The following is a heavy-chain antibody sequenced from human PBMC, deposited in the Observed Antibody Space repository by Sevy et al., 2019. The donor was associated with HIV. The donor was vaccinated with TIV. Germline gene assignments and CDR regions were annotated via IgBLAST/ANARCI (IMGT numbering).Heavy chain of an antibody. Sequence: SETLSLTCAVSGGSISSNNWWNWVRQTPGKGLEWIGEIYHSGSTNRNPSLKSRVTISVDKSKNQFSLKLSSVTAADTAIYYCARGVGGYCSSTSCHVDYWGQGTLVTVSS. V-gene: IGHV4-4*02. CDR1: GGSISSNNW. J-gene: IGHJ4*02. CDR2: IYHSGST. D-gene: IGHD2-2*03. CDR3: ARGVGGYCSSTSCHVDY.